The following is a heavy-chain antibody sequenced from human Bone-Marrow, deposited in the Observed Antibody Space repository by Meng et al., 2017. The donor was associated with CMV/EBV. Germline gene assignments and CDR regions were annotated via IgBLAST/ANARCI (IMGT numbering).Heavy chain of an antibody. CDR1: TYTLAGYA. CDR2: INTGGEKR. V-gene: IGHV3-23*01. CDR3: ARDPRLRDGFKEAFDY. D-gene: IGHD5-24*01. J-gene: IGHJ4*02. Sequence: GGSLRLSCADSTYTLAGYALSWVRQVPGKGLEWLSSINTGGEKRYYADSVKGRFTISRDHSKSTLYLQMNSLKAGDTAIYYCARDPRLRDGFKEAFDYWGQGTRVTVSS.